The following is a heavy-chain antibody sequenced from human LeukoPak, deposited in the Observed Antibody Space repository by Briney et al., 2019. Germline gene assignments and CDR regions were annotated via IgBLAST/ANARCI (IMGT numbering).Heavy chain of an antibody. J-gene: IGHJ2*01. V-gene: IGHV1-69*13. D-gene: IGHD4-23*01. CDR3: ARVYDGGHLNWYFDL. CDR2: IIPIFGTA. Sequence: ASVKVSCKASGGTFSSYAISWVRQAPGQGLEWMGGIIPIFGTANYAQKFQGRVTITADESTSTAYMELSSLRSEDTAVYYCARVYDGGHLNWYFDLWGRGTLVTVSS. CDR1: GGTFSSYA.